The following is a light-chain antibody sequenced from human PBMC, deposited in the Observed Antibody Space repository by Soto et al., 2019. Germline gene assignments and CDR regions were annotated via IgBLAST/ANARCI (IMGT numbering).Light chain of an antibody. CDR1: QAMSTY. CDR3: QQLNGYQLA. Sequence: DIQLTQSPSFLSAFVGDTVTITCRASQAMSTYLAWYQQKPGKVPKLLIRSASTLQSGVPPRFSGGGSGTEFTLTITTLQPDDSGIYYWQQLNGYQLAFGGGTNVEIK. J-gene: IGKJ4*01. V-gene: IGKV1-9*01. CDR2: SAS.